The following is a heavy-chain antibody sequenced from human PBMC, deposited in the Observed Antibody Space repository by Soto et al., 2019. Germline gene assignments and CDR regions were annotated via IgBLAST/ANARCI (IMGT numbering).Heavy chain of an antibody. CDR3: ARDSGGDYHNYDMDV. J-gene: IGHJ6*03. CDR1: GFTFSNYA. V-gene: IGHV3-33*01. Sequence: QMQLVESGGGVVQPGTSLRLSCAASGFTFSNYAMHWVRQAPGKGLEWVTIIWYDGSDKNYGDSVKGRFTISRDNSKNTLHLQMNSLRGEDTAVYYCARDSGGDYHNYDMDVWGKGTTVTVSS. D-gene: IGHD4-17*01. CDR2: IWYDGSDK.